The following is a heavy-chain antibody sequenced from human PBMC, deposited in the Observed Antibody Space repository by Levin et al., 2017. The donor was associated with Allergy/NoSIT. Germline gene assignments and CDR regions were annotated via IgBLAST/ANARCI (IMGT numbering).Heavy chain of an antibody. CDR3: ARDLYWDYDSSGYGMDV. CDR2: INPNSGGT. CDR1: GYTFTGYY. V-gene: IGHV1-2*02. Sequence: GESLKISCKASGYTFTGYYMHWVRQAPGQGLEWMGWINPNSGGTNYAQKFQGRVTMTRDTSISTAYMELSRLRSDDTAVYYCARDLYWDYDSSGYGMDVWGQGTTVTVSS. D-gene: IGHD3-22*01. J-gene: IGHJ6*02.